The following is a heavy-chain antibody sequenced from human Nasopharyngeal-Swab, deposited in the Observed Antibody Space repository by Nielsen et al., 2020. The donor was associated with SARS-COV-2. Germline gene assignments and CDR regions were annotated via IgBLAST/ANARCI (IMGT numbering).Heavy chain of an antibody. J-gene: IGHJ4*02. CDR3: SGEVVGGLVDS. CDR1: GGPISSYY. V-gene: IGHV4-59*12. Sequence: SDPLSLTCNVPGGPISSYYWSWIRQSPGKGLKWIGFFYYSGITNYNPSLQSRVTLSTNTTKNQFSLKLNSVTAADTAVYYCSGEVVGGLVDSWGQGTLVTVSS. D-gene: IGHD1-26*01. CDR2: FYYSGIT.